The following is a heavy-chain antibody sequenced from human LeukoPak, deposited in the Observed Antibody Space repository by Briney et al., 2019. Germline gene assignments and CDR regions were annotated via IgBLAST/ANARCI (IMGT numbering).Heavy chain of an antibody. CDR2: ISSSSSYI. Sequence: PGGSLRLSCAASGFTVSSNYMSWVRQAPGKGLEWVSSISSSSSYIYYADSVKGRFTISRDNAKNSLYLQMNSLRAEDTAVYYCARDPPYSGSGYYYYMDVWGKGTTVTVSS. J-gene: IGHJ6*03. CDR1: GFTVSSNY. D-gene: IGHD1-26*01. V-gene: IGHV3-21*01. CDR3: ARDPPYSGSGYYYYMDV.